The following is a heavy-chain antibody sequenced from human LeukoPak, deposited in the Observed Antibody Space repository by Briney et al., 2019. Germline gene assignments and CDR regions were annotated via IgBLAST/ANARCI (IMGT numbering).Heavy chain of an antibody. CDR3: AKAVAAPGAFDI. CDR1: GFTFDESA. J-gene: IGHJ3*02. CDR2: ISWDSKSI. V-gene: IGHV3-9*01. Sequence: PGRSLRLSCAASGFTFDESAMHWVRQAPGRGLEWVSGISWDSKSIIYADSMKGRFTISRDNAKNSLYLQMNSLRAEDTALYYCAKAVAAPGAFDIWGRGTVVTVSS. D-gene: IGHD6-19*01.